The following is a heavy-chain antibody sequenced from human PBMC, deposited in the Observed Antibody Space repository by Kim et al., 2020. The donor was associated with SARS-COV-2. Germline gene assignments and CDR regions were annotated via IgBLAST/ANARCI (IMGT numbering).Heavy chain of an antibody. V-gene: IGHV4-59*08. CDR1: GGSISSYY. Sequence: SETLSLTCTVSGGSISSYYWSWIRQPPGKGLEWIGYIYYSGSTNYNPSLKSRVTISVDTSKNQFSLKLSSVTAADTAVYYCARPASRTILGVVGEFDPWGQGTLVTVSS. CDR2: IYYSGST. D-gene: IGHD3-3*01. CDR3: ARPASRTILGVVGEFDP. J-gene: IGHJ5*02.